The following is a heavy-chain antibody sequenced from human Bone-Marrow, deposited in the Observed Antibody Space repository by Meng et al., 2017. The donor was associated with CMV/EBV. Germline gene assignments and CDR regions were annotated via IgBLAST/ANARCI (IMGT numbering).Heavy chain of an antibody. Sequence: GESLKISCAASGFTFSSYEMNWVRQAPGKGLEWVSCISSSGSTIYYADSVKGRFTISRDNAKNSLYLQMNSLRAEDTAVYYCSREDTMTLTDAFDIWGQGTMVTVSS. CDR2: ISSSGSTI. CDR3: SREDTMTLTDAFDI. V-gene: IGHV3-48*03. CDR1: GFTFSSYE. D-gene: IGHD3-22*01. J-gene: IGHJ3*02.